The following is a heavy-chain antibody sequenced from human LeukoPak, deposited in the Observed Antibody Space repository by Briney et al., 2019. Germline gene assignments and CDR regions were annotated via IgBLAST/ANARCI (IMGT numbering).Heavy chain of an antibody. J-gene: IGHJ4*02. Sequence: SETLSLTCTVSGGSISSYYWSWIRQPPGKGLEWIGYIYYSGSTNYNPSLKSRVTMSVDTSKNQFSLKLSSVTAADTAVYYCAGTGGYDNFDYWGQGTLVTVSS. D-gene: IGHD5-12*01. CDR2: IYYSGST. CDR1: GGSISSYY. CDR3: AGTGGYDNFDY. V-gene: IGHV4-59*12.